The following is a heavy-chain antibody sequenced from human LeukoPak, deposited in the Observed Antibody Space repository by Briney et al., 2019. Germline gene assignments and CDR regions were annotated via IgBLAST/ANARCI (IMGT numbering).Heavy chain of an antibody. D-gene: IGHD2-15*01. V-gene: IGHV3-23*01. CDR2: INGGGGNT. Sequence: GGSLRLSCAASGFTFNSYVMSWVRQAPGKGLDGFSAINGGGGNTYYADSVKGRFTISRDNSKNMVYLQMNTLRADDTAVYYCAKSVVVITFRFDDWGQGALVTVSS. CDR1: GFTFNSYV. J-gene: IGHJ4*02. CDR3: AKSVVVITFRFDD.